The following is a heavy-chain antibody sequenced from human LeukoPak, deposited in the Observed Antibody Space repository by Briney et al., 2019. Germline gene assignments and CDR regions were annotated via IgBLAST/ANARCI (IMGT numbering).Heavy chain of an antibody. CDR1: GFTFSSYS. V-gene: IGHV3-21*01. CDR3: ARTPHFQVVACPSSSNWFDP. D-gene: IGHD2-15*01. Sequence: GGSLRLSCAASGFTFSSYSMNWVRQAPGKGLEWVSSISSSSSYIYYADSVKGRFTTSRDNAKNSLYLQMNSLRAEDTAVYYCARTPHFQVVACPSSSNWFDPWGQGTLVTVSS. J-gene: IGHJ5*02. CDR2: ISSSSSYI.